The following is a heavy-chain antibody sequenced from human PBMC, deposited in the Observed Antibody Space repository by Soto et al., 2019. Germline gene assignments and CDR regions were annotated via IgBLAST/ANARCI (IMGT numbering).Heavy chain of an antibody. D-gene: IGHD2-15*01. CDR1: GSSVSRYY. V-gene: IGHV4-4*08. Sequence: PSETLSLTCTVSGSSVSRYYWGWIRQPPGKGLDCIGYISYTESTTYNPSLKSRGTISVDTSKNQFSLKLSSVTAADTAVYYCARDRVVVAATDYWGKGTLVTVGS. CDR3: ARDRVVVAATDY. CDR2: ISYTEST. J-gene: IGHJ4*02.